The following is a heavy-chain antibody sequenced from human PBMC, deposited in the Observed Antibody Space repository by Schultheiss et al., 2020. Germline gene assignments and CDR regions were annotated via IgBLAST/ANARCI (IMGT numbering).Heavy chain of an antibody. D-gene: IGHD5-12*01. J-gene: IGHJ6*02. CDR3: ANDLVATIPYYYYGMDV. Sequence: SETLSLTCTVSGGSISSYYWSWIRQPAGKGLEWIGEINHSGSTNYNPSLKSRVTISVDTSKNQFSLKLSSVTAADTAVYYCANDLVATIPYYYYGMDVWGQGTTVTVSS. CDR2: INHSGST. CDR1: GGSISSYY. V-gene: IGHV4-34*01.